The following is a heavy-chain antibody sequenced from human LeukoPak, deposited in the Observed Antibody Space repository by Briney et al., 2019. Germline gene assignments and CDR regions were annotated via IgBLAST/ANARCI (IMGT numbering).Heavy chain of an antibody. J-gene: IGHJ4*02. V-gene: IGHV3-23*01. CDR2: ISGSGGST. D-gene: IGHD1-26*01. CDR3: AKDRVGPYDY. CDR1: GFAFSTYW. Sequence: PGGSLRLSCAASGFAFSTYWMGWIRQAPGKGLEWVSAISGSGGSTYYADSVKGRFTISRDNSKNTLYLQMNSLRAEDTAVYYCAKDRVGPYDYWGQGTLVTVSS.